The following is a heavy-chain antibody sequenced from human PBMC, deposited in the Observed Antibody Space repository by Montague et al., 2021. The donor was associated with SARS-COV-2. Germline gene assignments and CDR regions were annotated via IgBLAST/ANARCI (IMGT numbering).Heavy chain of an antibody. CDR2: IWNDGSKK. Sequence: SLRLSCAASGFTYSKYGVHWVRQAPGKGLEWVASIWNDGSKKYYADSVKGRFTISRDNSNNMLYLQMDSLRAEDAAVYYCAGDLGEPDTLDYWGQGTQVTVSS. CDR3: AGDLGEPDTLDY. V-gene: IGHV3-33*01. D-gene: IGHD1-14*01. J-gene: IGHJ4*02. CDR1: GFTYSKYG.